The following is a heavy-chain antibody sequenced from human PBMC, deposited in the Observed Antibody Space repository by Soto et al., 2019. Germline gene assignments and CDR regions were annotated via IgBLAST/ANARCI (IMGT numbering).Heavy chain of an antibody. CDR1: GFTLRNYA. Sequence: GGSLRLSCEASGFTLRNYAMTWIRQAPGKGLEWVSLISANDVGTYYAESVKTRFTISTDQSRNTVYLQMDSLRADDTAIYYCAKAKNDYNWDNRPPFDYWGQGTLVTVYS. CDR3: AKAKNDYNWDNRPPFDY. D-gene: IGHD1-20*01. V-gene: IGHV3-23*01. J-gene: IGHJ4*02. CDR2: ISANDVGT.